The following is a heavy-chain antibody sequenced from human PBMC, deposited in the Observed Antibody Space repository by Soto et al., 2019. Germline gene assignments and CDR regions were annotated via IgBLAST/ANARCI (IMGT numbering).Heavy chain of an antibody. Sequence: EVQLLESGGGLVQPGGSLRLSCAASGFTFSDYAMIWVRLAPGKGLEWVSGISGTGTTTYYADSVKGRFTISRDNSQKTFYLQMNSLRAEDTALYYCAKDLYYYHSSGFYPGLFDSWGLGTLVTVSS. D-gene: IGHD3-22*01. V-gene: IGHV3-23*01. CDR2: ISGTGTTT. J-gene: IGHJ4*02. CDR3: AKDLYYYHSSGFYPGLFDS. CDR1: GFTFSDYA.